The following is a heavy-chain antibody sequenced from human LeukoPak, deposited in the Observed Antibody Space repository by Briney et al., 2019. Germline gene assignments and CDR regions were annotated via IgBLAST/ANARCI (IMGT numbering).Heavy chain of an antibody. CDR3: ARGPRFGGSRKNWFDP. CDR2: MNPNSGNT. J-gene: IGHJ5*02. D-gene: IGHD3-10*01. V-gene: IGHV1-8*01. Sequence: ASVKVSCKASGYTFTSYDIDWVRQATGQGLEWMGWMNPNSGNTGYAQKFQGRVTMTRNTSISTAYMELSSLRSEDTAVYYCARGPRFGGSRKNWFDPCGQGTLVTVSS. CDR1: GYTFTSYD.